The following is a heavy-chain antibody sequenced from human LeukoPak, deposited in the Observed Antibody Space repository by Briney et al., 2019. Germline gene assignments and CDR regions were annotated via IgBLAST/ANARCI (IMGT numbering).Heavy chain of an antibody. V-gene: IGHV4-59*01. J-gene: IGHJ4*02. CDR3: ARGRSGFWSGYDFDY. CDR1: GGSISSYY. CDR2: IYYSGST. D-gene: IGHD3-3*01. Sequence: SETLSLTCTVSGGSISSYYWSWIRQPPGKGLEWIGYIYYSGSTNYNPSLKSRVTISVDTSKNQFSLKLSSVTAADTAVYYCARGRSGFWSGYDFDYWGQGTLVTVSS.